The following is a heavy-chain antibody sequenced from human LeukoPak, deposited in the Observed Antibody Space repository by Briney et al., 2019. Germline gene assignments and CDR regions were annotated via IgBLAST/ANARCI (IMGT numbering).Heavy chain of an antibody. CDR2: MNPNSGNT. Sequence: GASVKVSRKASGYPFTGYYMHWVRQATGQGLEWMGWMNPNSGNTGYAQKFQGRVTMTRNTSISTAYMELSSLRSEDTAVYYCARPLLWFGEEDAFDIWGQGTMVTVSS. D-gene: IGHD3-10*01. V-gene: IGHV1-8*02. CDR1: GYPFTGYY. J-gene: IGHJ3*02. CDR3: ARPLLWFGEEDAFDI.